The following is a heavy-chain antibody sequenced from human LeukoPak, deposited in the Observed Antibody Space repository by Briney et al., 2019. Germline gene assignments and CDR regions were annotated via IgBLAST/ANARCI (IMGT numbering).Heavy chain of an antibody. V-gene: IGHV3-23*01. CDR3: AKDYRYSSGWHGSLAFDI. Sequence: PGGSLRLSCAASGFTFSNYGMNWVRQAPGKGLEWVSAISGSGGSTYYADSVKGRFTISRDNSKNTLYLQMNSLRAEDTAVYYCAKDYRYSSGWHGSLAFDIWGQGTMVTVSS. J-gene: IGHJ3*02. CDR1: GFTFSNYG. D-gene: IGHD6-19*01. CDR2: ISGSGGST.